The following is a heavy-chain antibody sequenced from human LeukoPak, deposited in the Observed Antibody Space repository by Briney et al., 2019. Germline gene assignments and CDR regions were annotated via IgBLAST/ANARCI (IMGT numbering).Heavy chain of an antibody. D-gene: IGHD3-16*01. V-gene: IGHV3-23*01. CDR3: AKVGQPWSIWGYFDY. CDR2: ISGSGDNT. Sequence: GGSLRLSCAASGFTFSSYTMNWVRQAPGKGLEWVSGISGSGDNTYYADSVKGRFTISRDNSKNTLYLQMNSLRAGDTAVYYCAKVGQPWSIWGYFDYWGQGTLVTVSS. J-gene: IGHJ4*02. CDR1: GFTFSSYT.